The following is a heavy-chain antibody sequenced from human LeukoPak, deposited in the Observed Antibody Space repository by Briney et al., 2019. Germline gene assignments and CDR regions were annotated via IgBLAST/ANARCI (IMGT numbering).Heavy chain of an antibody. CDR2: IYPGDSDI. Sequence: GESLKISCKTSGFIFTNFWIAWVRQMPGKGLEWMGLIYPGDSDIRYSPSFQGQVTISADNSINTAYLQWSSLKASDTAIYYCARRACNGLYCSHIDLWGQGTLVTVSS. D-gene: IGHD2-8*01. J-gene: IGHJ5*02. CDR1: GFIFTNFW. V-gene: IGHV5-51*01. CDR3: ARRACNGLYCSHIDL.